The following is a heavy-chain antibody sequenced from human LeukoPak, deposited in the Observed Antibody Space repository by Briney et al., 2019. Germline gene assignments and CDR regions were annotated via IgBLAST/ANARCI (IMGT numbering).Heavy chain of an antibody. D-gene: IGHD3-3*01. V-gene: IGHV3-7*01. Sequence: SGGSLRLSCAASGFTFSSYWMNWVRQAPGKGLEWVANIKQDGSERYYVDSVKGRFTISRDNAKNSLYLQMNRLRAEDTAVYYCARDDFGVVTKFDYWGQGTPVTVSS. CDR3: ARDDFGVVTKFDY. CDR2: IKQDGSER. J-gene: IGHJ4*02. CDR1: GFTFSSYW.